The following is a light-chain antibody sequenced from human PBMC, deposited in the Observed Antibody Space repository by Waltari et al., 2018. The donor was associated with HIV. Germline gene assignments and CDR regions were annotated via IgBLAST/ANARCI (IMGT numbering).Light chain of an antibody. V-gene: IGLV3-25*03. CDR1: ALPKHY. Sequence: SSELTQPPSMSVSPGQTARITCYGDALPKHYASCYQQKPGRAPVLIIFKDTYRPSGIPERFSGSTSGTTATLTISDVQAGDEADYYCQSTDTAGTVGVFGGGTKLT. CDR3: QSTDTAGTVGV. CDR2: KDT. J-gene: IGLJ3*02.